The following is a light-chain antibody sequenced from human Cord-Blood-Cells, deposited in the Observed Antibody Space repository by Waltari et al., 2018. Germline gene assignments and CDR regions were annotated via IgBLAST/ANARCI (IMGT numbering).Light chain of an antibody. CDR2: DVS. CDR3: SSYTSSSTLV. J-gene: IGLJ2*01. CDR1: SSDVGGSNY. Sequence: QSALTQPASVSGSPGQSITISCTGTSSDVGGSNYVSWYQQDPGKAPKLMIYDVSNRPSGVSNRFSGSKSGNTASLTISGLQAEDEADYYCSSYTSSSTLVFGGGTKLTVL. V-gene: IGLV2-14*01.